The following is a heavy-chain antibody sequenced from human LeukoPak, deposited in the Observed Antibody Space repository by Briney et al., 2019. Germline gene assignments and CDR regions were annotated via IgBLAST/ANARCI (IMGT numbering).Heavy chain of an antibody. J-gene: IGHJ5*01. CDR3: ARHASVTHNWFDF. CDR1: GGSITNTSYY. Sequence: SETLPLTCSVSGGSITNTSYYWGWIRQPPGKGLEWIGTVYYSGATYYNPSLKSRFTISVDTSKNQFSLKLTSVTAADTAVYYCARHASVTHNWFDFWGQGTLVTVSS. V-gene: IGHV4-39*01. D-gene: IGHD2-21*02. CDR2: VYYSGAT.